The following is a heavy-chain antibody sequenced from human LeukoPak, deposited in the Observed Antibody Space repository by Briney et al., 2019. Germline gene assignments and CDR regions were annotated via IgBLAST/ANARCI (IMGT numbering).Heavy chain of an antibody. J-gene: IGHJ6*02. CDR1: GFAFSSYT. D-gene: IGHD6-13*01. CDR3: ARDSSTSNYYYGMDV. CDR2: ISGSGDST. V-gene: IGHV3-23*01. Sequence: PGRSLRLSCAASGFAFSSYTMNWVRQAPGKGLAWVSGISGSGDSTYYADSVKGRFTVSRDNSKNTLYLQLNSLRAEDTAVYYCARDSSTSNYYYGMDVWGQGTTVTVSS.